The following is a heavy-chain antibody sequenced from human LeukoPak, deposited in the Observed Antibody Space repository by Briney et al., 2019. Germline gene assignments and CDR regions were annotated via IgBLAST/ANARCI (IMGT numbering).Heavy chain of an antibody. D-gene: IGHD3-9*01. CDR1: GFTFSSYS. V-gene: IGHV3-48*01. J-gene: IGHJ5*02. CDR3: ARPRGYNYDILTGYPTESGFDP. Sequence: TGGSLRLSCAASGFTFSSYSMNWVCQAPGKGLEWVSYISSSRSTIYYAYSVKGRFTISRDNAKNSLYLQMNSLRAEDTAVYYCARPRGYNYDILTGYPTESGFDPWGQGTLVTVSS. CDR2: ISSSRSTI.